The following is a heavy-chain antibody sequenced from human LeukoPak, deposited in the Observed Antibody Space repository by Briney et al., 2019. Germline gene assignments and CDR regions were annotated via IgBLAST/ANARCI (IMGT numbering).Heavy chain of an antibody. D-gene: IGHD5-18*01. J-gene: IGHJ4*02. V-gene: IGHV3-7*01. CDR2: IKEDGSQK. CDR1: GFTFSNHW. Sequence: GGSLRLSCAASGFTFSNHWMNWVRQAPGKGLEWVANIKEDGSQKKYVDSVKGRFTISRDNAKNSLYLQMNSLRAEDTAVYYCARDTGGGYSCYDCWGQGTLVTVSS. CDR3: ARDTGGGYSCYDC.